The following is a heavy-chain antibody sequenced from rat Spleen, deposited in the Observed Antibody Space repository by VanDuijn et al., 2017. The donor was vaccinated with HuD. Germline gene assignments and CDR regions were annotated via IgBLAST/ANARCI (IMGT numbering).Heavy chain of an antibody. CDR1: GFNFNDYW. J-gene: IGHJ2*01. CDR3: VREAFGVDY. Sequence: EVKLVESGGGLVQPGRSLKLSCAASGFNFNDYWMGWVRQAPGMGLEWLGEINKDRSTIKYVPSLKDKLTISRDNAQNPLYLQMSKLGSEEPAIYYCVREAFGVDYWGQGVMVTVSS. CDR2: INKDRSTI. V-gene: IGHV4-2*01. D-gene: IGHD4-3*01.